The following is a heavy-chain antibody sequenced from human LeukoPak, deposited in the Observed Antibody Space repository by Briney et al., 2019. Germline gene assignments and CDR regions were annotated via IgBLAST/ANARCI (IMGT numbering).Heavy chain of an antibody. CDR1: GYTFTSYG. CDR3: ARDGSRIAAAGTNHFDY. V-gene: IGHV1-18*01. J-gene: IGHJ4*02. Sequence: GASVKVSCKASGYTFTSYGIGWVRQAPGQGLEWMGWISAYNGNTNYAQKLQGGVTMTTDTSTSTAYMELRSLRSDDTAVYYCARDGSRIAAAGTNHFDYWGQGTLVTVSS. CDR2: ISAYNGNT. D-gene: IGHD6-13*01.